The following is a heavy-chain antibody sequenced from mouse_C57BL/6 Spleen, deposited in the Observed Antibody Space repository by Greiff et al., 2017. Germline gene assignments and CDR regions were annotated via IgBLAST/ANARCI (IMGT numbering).Heavy chain of an antibody. V-gene: IGHV1-82*01. Sequence: VQLQQSGPELVKPGASVKISCKASGYAFSSSWMNWVKQRPGKGLEWIGRIYPGDGDTNYNGKFKGKATLTADKSSSTAYMQLSSLTSEDSAVXFCARSIYYDYDHWYFDVWGTGTTVTVSS. J-gene: IGHJ1*03. CDR2: IYPGDGDT. CDR3: ARSIYYDYDHWYFDV. D-gene: IGHD2-4*01. CDR1: GYAFSSSW.